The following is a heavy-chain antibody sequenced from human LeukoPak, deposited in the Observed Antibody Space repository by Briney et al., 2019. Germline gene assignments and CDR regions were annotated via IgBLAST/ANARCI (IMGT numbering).Heavy chain of an antibody. J-gene: IGHJ3*02. CDR1: GDSFTSYW. Sequence: GESLKISCKGSGDSFTSYWIGWVRQMPGKGLEWMGIIYPGDSDTRYSPSFQGQVTISADKSISTAYLQWSSLKASDTAMYYCATLNYYDSSGYPPDAFDIWGQGTMVTVSS. CDR3: ATLNYYDSSGYPPDAFDI. D-gene: IGHD3-22*01. CDR2: IYPGDSDT. V-gene: IGHV5-51*01.